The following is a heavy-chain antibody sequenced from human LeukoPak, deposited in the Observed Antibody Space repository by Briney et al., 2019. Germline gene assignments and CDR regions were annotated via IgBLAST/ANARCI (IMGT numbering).Heavy chain of an antibody. D-gene: IGHD3-3*01. CDR3: ASGILEWLSTDY. Sequence: SGRSLRLSCEASEFTFSSYAMHWVRQAPGKGLEWVAVISYDGSNKYYADSVKGRFTISRDNSKNTLYLQMNSLRAEDTAVYYCASGILEWLSTDYWGQGTLVTVSS. V-gene: IGHV3-30-3*01. J-gene: IGHJ4*02. CDR2: ISYDGSNK. CDR1: EFTFSSYA.